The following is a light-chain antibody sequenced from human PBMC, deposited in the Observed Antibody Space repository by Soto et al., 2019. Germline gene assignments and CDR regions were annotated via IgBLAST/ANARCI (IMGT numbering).Light chain of an antibody. Sequence: EIVMTQSPATLSVSPGERATLSCRASQSIGINLAWYHQKPGQTPRLLIYGATSRATGVPARFSGSGSGTEFTLTIKSLQSEDFAVYYCQQYSNWPSITFGQGTRLEIQ. CDR2: GAT. J-gene: IGKJ5*01. CDR3: QQYSNWPSIT. V-gene: IGKV3-15*01. CDR1: QSIGIN.